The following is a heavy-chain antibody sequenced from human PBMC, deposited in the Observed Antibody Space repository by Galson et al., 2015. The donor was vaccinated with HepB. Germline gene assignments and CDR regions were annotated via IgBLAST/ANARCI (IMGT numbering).Heavy chain of an antibody. CDR2: ISSNGGST. CDR3: VSTGYSSSWCIDYYYYYMDV. D-gene: IGHD6-13*01. CDR1: GFTFSSYA. Sequence: SLRLSCAASGFTFSSYAMHWVRQAPGKGLEYVSAISSNGGSTYYADSVKGRFTISRDNSKNTLYLQMSSLRAEDTAVYYCVSTGYSSSWCIDYYYYYMDVWGKGTTVTVSS. J-gene: IGHJ6*03. V-gene: IGHV3-64D*06.